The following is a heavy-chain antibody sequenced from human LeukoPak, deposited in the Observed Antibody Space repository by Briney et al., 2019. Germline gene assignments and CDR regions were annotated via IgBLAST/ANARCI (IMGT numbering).Heavy chain of an antibody. CDR2: FDPEDGET. CDR3: AGSAGYCSSTSCYTGRFDY. D-gene: IGHD2-2*02. Sequence: ASVKVSCKVSGYTLTELSMHWVRQAPGKGLEWMGGFDPEDGETIYAQKFQGRVTMTEDTSTDTAYMELSSLRSEDTAVYYCAGSAGYCSSTSCYTGRFDYWGQGTLVTVSS. CDR1: GYTLTELS. J-gene: IGHJ4*02. V-gene: IGHV1-24*01.